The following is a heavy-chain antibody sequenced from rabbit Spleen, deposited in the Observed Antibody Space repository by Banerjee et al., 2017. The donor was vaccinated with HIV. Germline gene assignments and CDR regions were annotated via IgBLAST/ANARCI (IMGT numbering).Heavy chain of an antibody. D-gene: IGHD4-2*01. J-gene: IGHJ4*01. CDR3: ARDAGTYDYIDGYFNL. CDR1: GVSFNDKDV. V-gene: IGHV1S45*01. Sequence: QEQLEESGGGLVKPEGSLTLTCKASGVSFNDKDVMCWVRQAPGKGLEWITCINMVTGNNKNYYASWAKGRFTISKTSSTMVTLQMTSLTAADTATYFCARDAGTYDYIDGYFNLWGPGTLVTVS. CDR2: INMVTGNNKN.